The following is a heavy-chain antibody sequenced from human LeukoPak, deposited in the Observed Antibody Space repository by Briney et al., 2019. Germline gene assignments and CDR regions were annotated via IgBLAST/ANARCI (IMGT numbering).Heavy chain of an antibody. CDR1: GCSISSYY. V-gene: IGHV4-4*07. D-gene: IGHD4-17*01. Sequence: SDTLSLTCTVSGCSISSYYWSWIRQPAGKGLEWIGRIYTSGSTNYNPSLKSRVTMSVDTSKNQFSLKLSSVTAADTAVYYCARDRHDYGDYEMTGLDYWGQGTLVTVSS. CDR3: ARDRHDYGDYEMTGLDY. CDR2: IYTSGST. J-gene: IGHJ4*02.